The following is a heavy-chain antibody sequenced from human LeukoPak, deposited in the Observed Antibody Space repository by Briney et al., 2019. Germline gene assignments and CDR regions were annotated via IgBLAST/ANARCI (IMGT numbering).Heavy chain of an antibody. CDR1: GYTLTELS. J-gene: IGHJ4*02. D-gene: IGHD3-9*01. Sequence: ASVKVSCKVSGYTLTELSMHWVRQAPGKGLEWMGGFDPEDGETIYAQKFQGRVTMTEDTSTDTAYMELSSLRPEDTAVYYCATADILTGYYIVWGQGTLVTVSS. V-gene: IGHV1-24*01. CDR3: ATADILTGYYIV. CDR2: FDPEDGET.